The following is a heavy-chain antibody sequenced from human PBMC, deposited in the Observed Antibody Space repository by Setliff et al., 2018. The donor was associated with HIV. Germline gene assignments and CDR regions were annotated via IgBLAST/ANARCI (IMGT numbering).Heavy chain of an antibody. D-gene: IGHD1-26*01. J-gene: IGHJ6*03. CDR2: ISGSSTTI. CDR3: ARDQWVGATADYYYYMDV. Sequence: QTGGSLRLSCAASGFTFSSYGMTWVRQAPGKGLEWVSYISGSSTTIYYADSVKGRFTISRDNAKNSLFLQMNTLRAEDTAVYYCARDQWVGATADYYYYMDVWGKGTTVTVSS. V-gene: IGHV3-48*04. CDR1: GFTFSSYG.